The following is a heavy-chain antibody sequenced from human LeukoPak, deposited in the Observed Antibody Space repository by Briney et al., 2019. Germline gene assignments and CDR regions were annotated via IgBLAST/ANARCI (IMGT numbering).Heavy chain of an antibody. CDR3: ATAPILRGGGGEHYKYGMDV. CDR1: GFTVSSNY. CDR2: IYHNGTH. V-gene: IGHV4-4*02. D-gene: IGHD2-2*02. J-gene: IGHJ6*02. Sequence: GSLRLSCAASGFTVSSNYMSWVRQSPGKGLEWIGEIYHNGTHNYNPSLKSRVTISADTFKNHFSLKLTSVTAADTAVYYCATAPILRGGGGEHYKYGMDVWGQGTTVIVSS.